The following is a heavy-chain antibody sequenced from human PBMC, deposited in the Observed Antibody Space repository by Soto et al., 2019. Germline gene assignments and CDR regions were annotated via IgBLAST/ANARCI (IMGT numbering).Heavy chain of an antibody. J-gene: IGHJ4*02. CDR2: INPNSGGT. V-gene: IGHV1-2*02. D-gene: IGHD4-4*01. Sequence: ASVKVSCKASGYTFTGYYMHWVRQAPGQGLEWMGWINPNSGGTNYAQKFQGRVTMTRDTSISTAYMELSRMRSDDTAVYYCARDMADGYSNYPVCYWGQRTLGTVSS. CDR1: GYTFTGYY. CDR3: ARDMADGYSNYPVCY.